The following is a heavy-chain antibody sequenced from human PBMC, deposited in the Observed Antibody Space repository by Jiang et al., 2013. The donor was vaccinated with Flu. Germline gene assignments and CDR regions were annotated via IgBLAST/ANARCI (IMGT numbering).Heavy chain of an antibody. V-gene: IGHV4-34*01. Sequence: KPSETLSLTCAVYGGSFSGYYWSWIRQPPGKGLEWIGEINHSGSTNYNPSLKSRVTISVDTSKNQFSLKLSSVTAADTAVYYCARGGALGGDIVVVPAATLREFDYWGQGTLVTVSS. J-gene: IGHJ4*02. D-gene: IGHD2-2*01. CDR2: INHSGST. CDR1: GGSFSGYY. CDR3: ARGGALGGDIVVVPAATLREFDY.